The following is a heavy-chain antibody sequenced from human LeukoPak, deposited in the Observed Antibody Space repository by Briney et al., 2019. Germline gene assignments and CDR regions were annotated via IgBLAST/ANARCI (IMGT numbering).Heavy chain of an antibody. V-gene: IGHV3-66*01. J-gene: IGHJ3*02. CDR2: NYSRGTT. D-gene: IGHD3-10*01. CDR3: ARGVSSGAFDI. Sequence: VSLRLSCVSSGFTVSSHYLTWVRQAPEEGLEWVSLNYSRGTTYSADSVKGRFTNSRDSSTNTLYLQMNSLRVEDTAVYYCARGVSSGAFDIWGRGTRVSVSS. CDR1: GFTVSSHY.